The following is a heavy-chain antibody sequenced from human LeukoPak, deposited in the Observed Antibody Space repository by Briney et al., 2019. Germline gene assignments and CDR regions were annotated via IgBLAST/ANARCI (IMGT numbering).Heavy chain of an antibody. CDR2: ISYDGSNK. CDR3: AKDVLAVAPADAFDI. Sequence: GRSLRLSCAASGFTFSSYAMHWVRQAPGKGLEWVAVISYDGSNKYYADSVKGRFTISRDNSKNTLYLQMNSLRAEDTALYYCAKDVLAVAPADAFDIWGQGTMVTVSS. J-gene: IGHJ3*02. D-gene: IGHD6-19*01. V-gene: IGHV3-30-3*01. CDR1: GFTFSSYA.